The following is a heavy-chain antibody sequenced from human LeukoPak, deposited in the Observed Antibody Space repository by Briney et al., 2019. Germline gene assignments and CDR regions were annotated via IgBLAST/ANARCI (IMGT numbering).Heavy chain of an antibody. CDR2: IYYSGST. CDR3: ARDLSSSAPQFYYYYYYMDV. J-gene: IGHJ6*03. Sequence: SSETLSLTCTVSGGSISSSSYYWGWIRQPPGKGLEWIGSIYYSGSTYYNPSLKSRVTISVDTSKNQFSLKLSSVTAADTAVYYCARDLSSSAPQFYYYYYYMDVWGKGTTVTVSS. CDR1: GGSISSSSYY. V-gene: IGHV4-39*07. D-gene: IGHD5-24*01.